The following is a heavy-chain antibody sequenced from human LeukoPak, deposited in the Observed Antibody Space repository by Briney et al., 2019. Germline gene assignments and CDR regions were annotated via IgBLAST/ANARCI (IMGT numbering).Heavy chain of an antibody. CDR1: GGSISSYY. J-gene: IGHJ4*02. Sequence: SETLSLTCTVSGGSISSYYRSWIRQPPGKGLEWIGYIYYSGSTNYNPSLKSRVTISVDTSKNQFSLKLSSVTAADTAVYYCARAGVSYYYGSGSYYNDYWGQGTLVTVSS. CDR3: ARAGVSYYYGSGSYYNDY. CDR2: IYYSGST. V-gene: IGHV4-59*01. D-gene: IGHD3-10*01.